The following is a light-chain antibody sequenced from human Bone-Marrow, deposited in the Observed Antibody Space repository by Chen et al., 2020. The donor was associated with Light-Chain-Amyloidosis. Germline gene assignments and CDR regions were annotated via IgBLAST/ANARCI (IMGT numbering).Light chain of an antibody. J-gene: IGLJ3*02. Sequence: SYVLTQPSSVSVAPGQTATIACGGNNIGSTSVHWYQQTPGQAPLLVVYDDSDRPSGIPERLSGSNTGNKATLTISRVEAGDEAGYYCQVWDMSSDRPVFGGGTKLTVL. CDR3: QVWDMSSDRPV. CDR1: NIGSTS. CDR2: DDS. V-gene: IGLV3-21*02.